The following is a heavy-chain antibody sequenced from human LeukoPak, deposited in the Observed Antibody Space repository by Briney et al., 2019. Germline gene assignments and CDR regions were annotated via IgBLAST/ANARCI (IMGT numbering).Heavy chain of an antibody. D-gene: IGHD4-17*01. J-gene: IGHJ6*02. CDR2: INHSGST. CDR3: ARALRDGYGDYPYYYYYGMDV. Sequence: SETLSLTCAVYGGSFSGYHWSWIRQPPGKGLEWTGEINHSGSTNYNPSLKSRVTISVDTSKNQFSLKLSSVTAADTAVYYCARALRDGYGDYPYYYYYGMDVWGQGTTVTVSS. CDR1: GGSFSGYH. V-gene: IGHV4-34*01.